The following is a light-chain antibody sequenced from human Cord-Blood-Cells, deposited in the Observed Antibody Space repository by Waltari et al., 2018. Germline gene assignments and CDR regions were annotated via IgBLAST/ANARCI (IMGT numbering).Light chain of an antibody. J-gene: IGLJ3*02. CDR2: DVS. CDR1: SSHVGGYNY. V-gene: IGLV2-14*03. Sequence: QSALTQPASVSGSPGQSITISCTGTSSHVGGYNYVSWYQHHPGKAPKLRSYDVSNRPSGVSNRLSDSKSGNPASLTISGLQAEDEADYYCSSYTSSSTWVFGGGTKLTVL. CDR3: SSYTSSSTWV.